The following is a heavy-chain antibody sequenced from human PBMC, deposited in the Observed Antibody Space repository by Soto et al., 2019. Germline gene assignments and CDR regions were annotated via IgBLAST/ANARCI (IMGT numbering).Heavy chain of an antibody. CDR3: ARASSSWDSIGYYYLSAFDI. D-gene: IGHD3-22*01. CDR1: GGTFSSYA. CDR2: IIPIFGTA. J-gene: IGHJ3*02. Sequence: SVKVSCKASGGTFSSYAISWVRQAPGQGLEWMGGIIPIFGTANYAQKFQGRVTITADESTSTAYMELSSLRSEDTAVYYCARASSSWDSIGYYYLSAFDIWGQGTMVTVSS. V-gene: IGHV1-69*13.